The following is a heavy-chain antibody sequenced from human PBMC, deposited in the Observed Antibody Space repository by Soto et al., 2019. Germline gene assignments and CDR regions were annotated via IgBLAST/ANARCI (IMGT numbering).Heavy chain of an antibody. D-gene: IGHD3-10*01. CDR3: ARSAKRGGGFDI. V-gene: IGHV4-31*03. Sequence: QVQLQESGPGLVKPSQTLSLTCTVSGGSISSGGYYWSWIRQHPGKGLEWIGYIYYSGSTYYNPSLKRRVTISVDTSKNQFTLKLSSVTAADTAVYYCARSAKRGGGFDIWGQGTMVTVSS. CDR1: GGSISSGGYY. CDR2: IYYSGST. J-gene: IGHJ3*02.